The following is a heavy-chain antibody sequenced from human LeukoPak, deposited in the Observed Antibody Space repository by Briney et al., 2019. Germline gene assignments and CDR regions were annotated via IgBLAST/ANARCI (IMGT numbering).Heavy chain of an antibody. D-gene: IGHD2-15*01. J-gene: IGHJ4*02. V-gene: IGHV4-34*01. CDR1: GGSFSCYC. CDR2: IDHRANT. CDR3: ARGDKDIKSHSMGFGY. Sequence: PSETLSLTCAVYGGSFSCYCWTWIRQSPGKGLEWIGEIDHRANTNYNPSLKSRVAMSVDTSKNQFSLRLSSVTAADTAVYYCARGDKDIKSHSMGFGYWGQGTLVTVSS.